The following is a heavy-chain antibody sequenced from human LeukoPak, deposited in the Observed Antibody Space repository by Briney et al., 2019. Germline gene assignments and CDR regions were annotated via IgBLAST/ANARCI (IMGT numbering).Heavy chain of an antibody. Sequence: PSETLSLTCTVSGGSISSYYWNWLRQPPGKGLEWIGFIHDSGTIDYNPSLKSRVSFLLDTSKNHIAPRLRSVTAADTAVYFCARVLPRTGYNPGLNLWGQGILVTVSS. D-gene: IGHD3/OR15-3a*01. V-gene: IGHV4-59*01. CDR2: IHDSGTI. J-gene: IGHJ5*02. CDR3: ARVLPRTGYNPGLNL. CDR1: GGSISSYY.